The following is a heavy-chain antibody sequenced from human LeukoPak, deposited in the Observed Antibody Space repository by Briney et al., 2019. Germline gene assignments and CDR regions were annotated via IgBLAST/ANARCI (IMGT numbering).Heavy chain of an antibody. V-gene: IGHV3-48*01. CDR2: ISSSSSTI. Sequence: GGSLRLSCAASGFTFSSYSMNWVRQAPGKGLEWVSYISSSSSTIYYADSVKGRFTISRDNSKNTLYLQMNSLRAEDTAVYYCAKDHRYCTNGVCYVFYYYYMDVWGKGTTVTVSS. D-gene: IGHD2-8*01. J-gene: IGHJ6*03. CDR3: AKDHRYCTNGVCYVFYYYYMDV. CDR1: GFTFSSYS.